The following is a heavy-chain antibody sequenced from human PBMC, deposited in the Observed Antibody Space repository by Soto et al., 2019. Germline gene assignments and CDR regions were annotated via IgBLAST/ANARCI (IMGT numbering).Heavy chain of an antibody. D-gene: IGHD3-16*01. CDR1: GYTFTSYG. CDR3: AMVDVYVTPSPQDV. J-gene: IGHJ6*02. V-gene: IGHV1-18*01. CDR2: INTYNGNT. Sequence: ASVKVSCKTSGYTFTSYGIGWARQAPGQGLEWMGWINTYNGNTNYAQNLQGRVTLTTDTSTSTAYMELRSLRSNDTAIYYCAMVDVYVTPSPQDVWRQGTTVTIS.